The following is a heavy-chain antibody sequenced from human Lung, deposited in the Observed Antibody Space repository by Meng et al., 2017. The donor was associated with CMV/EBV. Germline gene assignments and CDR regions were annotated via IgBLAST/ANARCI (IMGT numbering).Heavy chain of an antibody. CDR1: GGSISSGDYY. Sequence: TVSGGSISSGDYYWSWIRQPPGKGLEWIGYIYYSGSTYYHPSLKSRVTISVDTSKNQFSLKLSSVTAADTAVYYCARETHGSGSYYDYWGQGTLVTVSS. CDR3: ARETHGSGSYYDY. CDR2: IYYSGST. J-gene: IGHJ4*02. D-gene: IGHD3-10*01. V-gene: IGHV4-30-4*01.